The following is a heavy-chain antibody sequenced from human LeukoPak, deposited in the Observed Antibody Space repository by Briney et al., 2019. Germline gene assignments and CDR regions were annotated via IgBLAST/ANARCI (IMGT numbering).Heavy chain of an antibody. CDR1: GFTFTSYS. Sequence: GGSLRLSCAASGFTFTSYSMNWVRQAPGKGLEWVSSISSSGNYIYYADSLKGRFTISTDNAKNSLYLQMNSLRAEDTAVYYCARGGRGTIIMIVVAALDYWGQGTLVTVSS. D-gene: IGHD3-22*01. V-gene: IGHV3-21*01. CDR2: ISSSGNYI. CDR3: ARGGRGTIIMIVVAALDY. J-gene: IGHJ4*02.